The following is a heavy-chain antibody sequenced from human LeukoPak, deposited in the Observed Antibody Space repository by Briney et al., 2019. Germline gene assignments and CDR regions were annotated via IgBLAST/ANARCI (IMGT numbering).Heavy chain of an antibody. V-gene: IGHV1-46*01. J-gene: IGHJ5*02. CDR2: INPSGGAT. D-gene: IGHD3-10*01. CDR3: ARVSASGGFDDH. CDR1: GYTFTGYF. Sequence: ASVKVSCKASGYTFTGYFIHWVRQAPGQGLEWLGVINPSGGATSYAQKFPGRVTMTRDTSTSTVYMELSSLRPDDTAVYYCARVSASGGFDDHWGQGSLVTVSS.